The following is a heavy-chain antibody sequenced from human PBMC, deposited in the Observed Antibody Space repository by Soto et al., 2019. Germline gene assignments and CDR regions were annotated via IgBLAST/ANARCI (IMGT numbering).Heavy chain of an antibody. CDR2: IIPIFGTA. J-gene: IGHJ5*02. CDR1: GGTFSSYA. V-gene: IGHV1-69*13. CDR3: ARLVTGTWDNWFDP. Sequence: RASVKVSCKASGGTFSSYAISWVRQAPGQGLEWMGGIIPIFGTANYAQKFQGRVTITADESTSTAYMELSSLRSEDTAVYYCARLVTGTWDNWFDPWGQGTLVTVSS. D-gene: IGHD1-1*01.